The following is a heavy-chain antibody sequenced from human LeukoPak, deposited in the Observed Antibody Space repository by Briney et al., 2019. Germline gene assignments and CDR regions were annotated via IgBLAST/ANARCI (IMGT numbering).Heavy chain of an antibody. CDR3: AKSEIGNYYYDSSGYYYDDY. D-gene: IGHD3-22*01. CDR1: GFTVSSNY. Sequence: PGGSLRLSCAASGFTVSSNYMSWVRQAPGKGLEWVSIIYSGGSTFYADSVKGRFTISRDNSKNTLYLQMNSLRAEDTAVYYCAKSEIGNYYYDSSGYYYDDYWGRGTLVTVSS. CDR2: IYSGGST. J-gene: IGHJ4*02. V-gene: IGHV3-53*05.